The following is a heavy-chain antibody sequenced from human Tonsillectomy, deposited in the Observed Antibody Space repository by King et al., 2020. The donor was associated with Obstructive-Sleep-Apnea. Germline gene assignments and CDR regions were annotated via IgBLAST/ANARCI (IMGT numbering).Heavy chain of an antibody. CDR1: GFTFSSYT. V-gene: IGHV3-23*04. CDR3: AKAYLGEDY. J-gene: IGHJ4*02. CDR2: ISGRGVHT. D-gene: IGHD3-16*01. Sequence: VQLVESGGGLVQPGGSLRLSCAASGFTFSSYTMSWVRQAPGKGLEWVSGISGRGVHTYFADSVKGRFTISRDNSKDTLSLQMNSLRAEDTAVYYCAKAYLGEDYWGQGTLVTVSS.